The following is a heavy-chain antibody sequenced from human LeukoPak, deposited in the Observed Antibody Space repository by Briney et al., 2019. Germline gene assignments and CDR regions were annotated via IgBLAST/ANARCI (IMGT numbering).Heavy chain of an antibody. CDR3: ARGGLVEYSNYRYYYYYYGMDV. Sequence: SETLSLTCTVSGGSISGYYWSWIRQPAGKGLEWIGRIYTSGSTNYNPSLKSRVTMSVDTSKNQFSLKLSSVTAADTAVYYCARGGLVEYSNYRYYYYYYGMDVWGQGTTVTVSS. J-gene: IGHJ6*02. V-gene: IGHV4-4*07. D-gene: IGHD4-11*01. CDR2: IYTSGST. CDR1: GGSISGYY.